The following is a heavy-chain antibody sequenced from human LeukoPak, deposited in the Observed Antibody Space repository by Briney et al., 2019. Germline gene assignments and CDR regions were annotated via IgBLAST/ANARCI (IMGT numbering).Heavy chain of an antibody. CDR2: IYYSGST. J-gene: IGHJ5*02. CDR1: GGSISSYY. V-gene: IGHV4-59*08. CDR3: ATLDSSGYYNWFDP. D-gene: IGHD3-22*01. Sequence: SETLSLTCSVSGGSISSYYWNWMRQPPGKGLEWIGYIYYSGSTNYNPSLKSRVTISVDTSKNQFFLNLSSVTAADSAVYYCATLDSSGYYNWFDPWGQGALVTVSS.